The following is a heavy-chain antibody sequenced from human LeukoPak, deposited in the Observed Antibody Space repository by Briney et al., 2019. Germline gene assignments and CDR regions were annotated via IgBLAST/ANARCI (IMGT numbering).Heavy chain of an antibody. J-gene: IGHJ3*02. CDR3: GSANYTSIWFYDAFDI. CDR1: VFIFTTYF. V-gene: IGHV1-2*02. D-gene: IGHD4/OR15-4a*01. CDR2: FNPYSGAT. Sequence: ALVRVSCKASVFIFTTYFVHWVRPAPGQGVEGMGWFNPYSGATNSAQKFQGRVTMTRDTFISTDYMELSMLTSDDTAVYYCGSANYTSIWFYDAFDIWGQGTMVTVSS.